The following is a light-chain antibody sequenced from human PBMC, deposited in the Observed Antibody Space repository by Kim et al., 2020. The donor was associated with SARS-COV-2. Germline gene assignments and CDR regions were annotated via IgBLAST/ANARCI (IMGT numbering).Light chain of an antibody. Sequence: GQRVTSSCSGSSSNIGSNTVNWYQPLPGTAPKLLIYSNNQRPSGVPDRVSGSKSGTSASRAISGLQSEDEADEYCAAWDDSLNGDDLGTGTKVTVL. CDR3: AAWDDSLNGDD. CDR2: SNN. CDR1: SSNIGSNT. J-gene: IGLJ1*01. V-gene: IGLV1-44*01.